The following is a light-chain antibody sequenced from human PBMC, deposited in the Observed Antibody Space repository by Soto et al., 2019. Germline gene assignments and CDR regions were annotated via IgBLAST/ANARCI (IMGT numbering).Light chain of an antibody. V-gene: IGLV2-14*01. CDR1: SSDFCIYNS. CDR3: SSYTSSSSDV. J-gene: IGLJ1*01. CDR2: DVT. Sequence: QSVLTQPASVSGSPGQSITLLCTGTSSDFCIYNSVSWYQQHPGKAPKLMIHDVTNRPSGVSDRFSGSKSGNTASLTISGLQAEDEADYYCSSYTSSSSDVFGTGTKVTVL.